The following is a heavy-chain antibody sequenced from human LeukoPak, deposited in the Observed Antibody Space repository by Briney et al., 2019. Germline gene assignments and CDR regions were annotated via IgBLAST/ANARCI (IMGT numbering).Heavy chain of an antibody. CDR1: GFTFSNFW. D-gene: IGHD3-16*01. CDR2: INPDGSTT. J-gene: IGHJ3*02. Sequence: GGSLRLSCAASGFTFSNFWMSWVRQAPGKGLEWVAIINPDGSTTGYVDSVKGRFTISRDNAKNSLCVQLNSLRAEDTAVYYCVRDPGWGSFDIWGQGTMVTVSS. CDR3: VRDPGWGSFDI. V-gene: IGHV3-7*01.